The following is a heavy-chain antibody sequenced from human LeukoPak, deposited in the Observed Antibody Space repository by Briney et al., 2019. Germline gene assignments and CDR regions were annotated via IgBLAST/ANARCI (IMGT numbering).Heavy chain of an antibody. CDR1: GFTVSSNY. Sequence: GGSLRLSCAASGFTVSSNYMSWVRQAPGKGLEWVSVIYSGGSTYYADSVKGRFTISRDNSKNTLYLQMNSLRPEDTAVYYCARDPGGDDYFDYWGQGTLVTVSS. V-gene: IGHV3-53*01. CDR3: ARDPGGDDYFDY. D-gene: IGHD3-16*01. CDR2: IYSGGST. J-gene: IGHJ4*02.